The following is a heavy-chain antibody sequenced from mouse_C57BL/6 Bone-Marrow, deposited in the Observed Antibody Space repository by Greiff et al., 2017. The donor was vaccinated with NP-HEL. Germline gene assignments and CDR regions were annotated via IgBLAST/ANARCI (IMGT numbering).Heavy chain of an antibody. V-gene: IGHV1-18*01. CDR2: INPNNGGT. CDR3: ARIYYGNEPEFAY. D-gene: IGHD2-1*01. J-gene: IGHJ3*01. CDR1: GYTFTDYN. Sequence: VQLKESGPELVKPGASVKIPCKASGYTFTDYNMDWVKQSHGKSLEWIGDINPNNGGTIYNQKFKGKATLTVDKSSSTAYMELRSLTSEDTAVYYCARIYYGNEPEFAYWGQGTLVTVSA.